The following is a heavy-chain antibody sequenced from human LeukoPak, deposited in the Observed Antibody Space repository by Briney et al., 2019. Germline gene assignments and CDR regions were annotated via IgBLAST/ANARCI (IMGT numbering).Heavy chain of an antibody. CDR2: ITGSGSTI. V-gene: IGHV3-48*03. Sequence: PGGSLRLSCAASGFTFSGYEMNWVRQAPGKGLEWVSYITGSGSTIFYADSVKGRFTMSRDNAENALYLQMNGPRAEDTAVYYCARGGGWLDSWGQGTLVTVSS. D-gene: IGHD6-19*01. J-gene: IGHJ4*02. CDR1: GFTFSGYE. CDR3: ARGGGWLDS.